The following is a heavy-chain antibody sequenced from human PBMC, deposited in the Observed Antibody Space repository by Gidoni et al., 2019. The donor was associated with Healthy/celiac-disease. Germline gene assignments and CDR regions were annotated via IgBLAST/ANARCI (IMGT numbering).Heavy chain of an antibody. J-gene: IGHJ4*02. CDR1: GFTFSSYA. D-gene: IGHD6-19*01. CDR3: AKGGGLGKKYYFDY. CDR2: ISGSGGST. Sequence: EVPLLEAGGGLVQPGGSLRLSCAASGFTFSSYALSWVRQAQGKGLGWVSAISGSGGSTYYADSVKGRFTISRDNSKNTLYLQMNSLRAEDTAVYYCAKGGGLGKKYYFDYWGQGTLVTVSS. V-gene: IGHV3-23*01.